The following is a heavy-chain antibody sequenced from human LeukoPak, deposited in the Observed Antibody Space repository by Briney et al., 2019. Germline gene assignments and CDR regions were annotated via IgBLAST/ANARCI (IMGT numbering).Heavy chain of an antibody. CDR3: ARDLSSRGDYVFDY. Sequence: GGSLRLSCAASGFTFSSYGMHWVRQAPGKGLEWVAVIWYDGSNKYYADSVKGRFTISRDNSKNTLYLQMNNLRAEDTAVYYCARDLSSRGDYVFDYWGQGTLVTVSS. CDR1: GFTFSSYG. V-gene: IGHV3-33*01. J-gene: IGHJ4*02. CDR2: IWYDGSNK. D-gene: IGHD4-17*01.